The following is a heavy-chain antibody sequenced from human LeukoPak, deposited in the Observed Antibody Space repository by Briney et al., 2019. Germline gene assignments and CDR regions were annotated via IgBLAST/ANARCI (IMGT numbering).Heavy chain of an antibody. CDR2: SWNSGSV. D-gene: IGHD6-13*01. V-gene: IGHV3-9*01. CDR1: GFTLDDYV. CDR3: AKGSSSWPSPFDY. Sequence: GGSLRLSCGVSGFTLDDYVMNWVRQGPGISWNSGSVGYADSLKGRFTISRDNAKNSLYLEMNSLRAEDTALYYCAKGSSSWPSPFDYWGQGTLVTVSS. J-gene: IGHJ4*02.